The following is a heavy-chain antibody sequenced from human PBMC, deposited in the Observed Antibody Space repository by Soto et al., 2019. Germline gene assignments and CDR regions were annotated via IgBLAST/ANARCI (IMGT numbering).Heavy chain of an antibody. CDR3: ARVKPGDI. J-gene: IGHJ3*02. CDR2: IYSGGST. Sequence: PGGSLRLSCAASGFTVSSNYMSWVRQAPGKGLEWVSVIYSGGSTYYADSVKRRFTISRDNSKNALYLQMNSLRAEDTAVYYCARVKPGDIWGQGTMVTVSS. V-gene: IGHV3-53*01. CDR1: GFTVSSNY.